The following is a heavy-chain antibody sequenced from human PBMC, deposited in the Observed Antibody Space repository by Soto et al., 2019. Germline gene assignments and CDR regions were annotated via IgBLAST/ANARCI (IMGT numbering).Heavy chain of an antibody. CDR1: GITFSSYW. V-gene: IGHV3-74*01. Sequence: EVQLVESGGGLVQPGGSLRLSCAASGITFSSYWMHWVRQVPGKGLVWVSCIKTDGSSMNYADSVKGRFTISRDNAKNTVYLQMNSLRAEDTAVYYCGRGIRNYYGVDVWGQGTTVTVSS. D-gene: IGHD5-18*01. CDR2: IKTDGSSM. CDR3: GRGIRNYYGVDV. J-gene: IGHJ6*02.